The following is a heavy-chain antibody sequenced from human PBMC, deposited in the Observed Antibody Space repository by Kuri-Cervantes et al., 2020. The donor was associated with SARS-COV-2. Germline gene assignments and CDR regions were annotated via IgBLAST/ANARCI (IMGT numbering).Heavy chain of an antibody. D-gene: IGHD3-9*01. J-gene: IGHJ3*02. CDR3: IRGYYDNPYEACGI. CDR1: GFTFIGHW. CDR2: INPDGSYT. Sequence: GGSRRPSCVASGFTFIGHWIHWVRQAPGKGRVWVSRINPDGSYTNNADSVKGRFTLSRDNAKNMLFLQMNSLRAEDTAVYYCIRGYYDNPYEACGIWGQGTVVTVSS. V-gene: IGHV3-74*01.